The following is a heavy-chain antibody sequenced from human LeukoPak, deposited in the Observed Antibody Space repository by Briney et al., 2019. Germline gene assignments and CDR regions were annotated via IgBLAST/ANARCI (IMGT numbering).Heavy chain of an antibody. J-gene: IGHJ4*02. D-gene: IGHD3-22*01. CDR3: ARAYYYDSSGYYHTHFDY. V-gene: IGHV3-48*01. CDR1: GFTFSSYS. Sequence: PGGSLRLSCAASGFTFSSYSMNWVRQAPGKGLEWVSYIDSSTYTTYYADSVKGRFTISRDNAENSLYLQMNSLRAEDTAVYYCARAYYYDSSGYYHTHFDYWGQGTLVTVSS. CDR2: IDSSTYTT.